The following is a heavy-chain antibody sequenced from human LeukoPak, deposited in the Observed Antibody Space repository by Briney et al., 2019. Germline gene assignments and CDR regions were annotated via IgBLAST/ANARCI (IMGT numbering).Heavy chain of an antibody. CDR1: GFTFSSYG. J-gene: IGHJ6*03. V-gene: IGHV3-30*02. Sequence: GGSLRLSCAASGFTFSSYGMHWVRQAPGKGLEWVAFIRYDGSNKYYADSVKGRFTISRDNSKNTLYLQMNSLRAEDTAVYYCAKDNTWSLTPYYMDVWGKGTTVTVSS. D-gene: IGHD1-14*01. CDR2: IRYDGSNK. CDR3: AKDNTWSLTPYYMDV.